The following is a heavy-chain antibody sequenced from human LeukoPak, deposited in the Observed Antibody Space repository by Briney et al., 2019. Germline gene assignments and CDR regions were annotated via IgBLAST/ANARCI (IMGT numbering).Heavy chain of an antibody. D-gene: IGHD3-22*01. CDR1: GGSISSHY. CDR3: ARASYYDSSGYLYGYMDV. V-gene: IGHV4-59*11. CDR2: IYYSGST. Sequence: PSETLSLTCTVSGGSISSHYWSWIRQPPGKGREWIGYIYYSGSTNYNPSLKSRVTISVDTSKNQFSLKLSSVTAADTAVYYCARASYYDSSGYLYGYMDVWGKGTTVTVSS. J-gene: IGHJ6*03.